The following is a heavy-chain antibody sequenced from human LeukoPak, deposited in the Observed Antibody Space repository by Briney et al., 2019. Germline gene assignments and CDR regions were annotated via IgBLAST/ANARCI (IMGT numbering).Heavy chain of an antibody. J-gene: IGHJ4*02. Sequence: GGSLRLSCAASGFTVSSNYMSWVRQAPGKGLEWVGFIRSKAYGGTTEYAASVNGRFTISRDDSKSIAYLQMNSLKTEDTAVYYCLAAAILDYWGQGTLVTVSS. CDR1: GFTVSSNY. CDR3: LAAAILDY. V-gene: IGHV3-71*01. CDR2: IRSKAYGGTT. D-gene: IGHD6-13*01.